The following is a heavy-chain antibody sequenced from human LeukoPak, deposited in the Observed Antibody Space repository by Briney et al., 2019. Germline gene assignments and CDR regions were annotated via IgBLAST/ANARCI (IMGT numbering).Heavy chain of an antibody. J-gene: IGHJ6*03. CDR2: IKSKTDGGTT. Sequence: GGSLRLSCAASGFTFSNAWMSWVRQAPGKGLEWVGRIKSKTDGGTTDYAAPVKGRFTISRDNSKNTLYLQMNSLRAEDTAVYYCARYIVVVVAATHHYYYYMDVWGKGTTVTISS. CDR3: ARYIVVVVAATHHYYYYMDV. V-gene: IGHV3-15*01. CDR1: GFTFSNAW. D-gene: IGHD2-15*01.